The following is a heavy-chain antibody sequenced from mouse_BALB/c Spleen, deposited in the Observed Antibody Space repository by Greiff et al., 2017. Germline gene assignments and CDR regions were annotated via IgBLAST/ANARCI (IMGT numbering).Heavy chain of an antibody. CDR3: ARRGFWYFDV. V-gene: IGHV3-2*02. CDR2: ISYSGST. Sequence: DVKLVESGPGLVKPSQSLSLTCTVTGYSITSDYAWNWIRQFPGNKLEWMGYISYSGSTSYNPSLKSRISITRDTSKNQFFLQLNSVTTEDTATYYCARRGFWYFDVWGAGTTVTVSS. J-gene: IGHJ1*01. CDR1: GYSITSDYA.